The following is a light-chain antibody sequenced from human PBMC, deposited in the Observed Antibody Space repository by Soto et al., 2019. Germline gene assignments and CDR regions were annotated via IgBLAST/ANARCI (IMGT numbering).Light chain of an antibody. CDR1: SSDVGGYKY. CDR2: EVS. J-gene: IGLJ2*01. V-gene: IGLV2-8*01. Sequence: QSALTQPASVSGSPGQSITISCTGTSSDVGGYKYVSWYQQYPGKAPKLMIYEVSKRPSGVPDRFSGSKSGNTASLTVSGLQAEDEADYYCSSYVGSLVVFGGGTKLTVL. CDR3: SSYVGSLVV.